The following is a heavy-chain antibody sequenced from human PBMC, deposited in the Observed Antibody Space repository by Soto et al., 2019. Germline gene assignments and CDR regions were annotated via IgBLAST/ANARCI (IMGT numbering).Heavy chain of an antibody. CDR1: GYTFTSYG. D-gene: IGHD6-19*01. CDR2: ISAYNGST. J-gene: IGHJ5*02. V-gene: IGHV1-18*01. CDR3: ARDAYSSDWYGVNWFAP. Sequence: CAPVKVSCKASGYTFTSYGISWVRQPPVQGLEWMGWISAYNGSTNYAQKLHGRVTMTTDTSTSTAYMELRSLKSDDTAGYYCARDAYSSDWYGVNWFAPRGQRTPVPVSS.